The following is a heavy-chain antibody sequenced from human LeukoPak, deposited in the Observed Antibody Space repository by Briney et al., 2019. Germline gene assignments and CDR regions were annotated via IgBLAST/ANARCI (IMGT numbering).Heavy chain of an antibody. J-gene: IGHJ4*02. CDR1: GYSFTAQY. V-gene: IGHV1-2*02. CDR2: INPKNGDT. CDR3: ASYPRSYPTPPFDF. D-gene: IGHD3-16*02. Sequence: GASVKVSCKASGYSFTAQYIHWLRQAPGQGLEWMGWINPKNGDTKYAQSFVGRVTMTRDTSTTTAYMELRSLRSDDTAVYFCASYPRSYPTPPFDFWGQGTLVTVSP.